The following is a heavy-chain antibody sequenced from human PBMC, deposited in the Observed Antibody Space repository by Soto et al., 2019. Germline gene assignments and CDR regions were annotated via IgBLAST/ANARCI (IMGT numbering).Heavy chain of an antibody. J-gene: IGHJ4*02. Sequence: EVQLVESGGGLVQPGGSLRLSCAASGFTFSNYWMHWVRQCPGKGLVWVSRINRDGSSTDYADSVKGRFTISRDNAKNTLYLQMNNLRAEDTAVYYCAKDLRGREDYWGQGTLVTVS. CDR3: AKDLRGREDY. CDR2: INRDGSST. CDR1: GFTFSNYW. D-gene: IGHD1-26*01. V-gene: IGHV3-74*01.